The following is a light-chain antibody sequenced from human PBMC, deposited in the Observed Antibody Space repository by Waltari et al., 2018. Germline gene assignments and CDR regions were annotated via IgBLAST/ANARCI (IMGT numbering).Light chain of an antibody. Sequence: DIVLTQSPATLSLSPGERATLSCRPSQSVSSYFTWYQQKPGQAPRLLIYDASNRATGIPARFSGSGSGTDFTLTISSLEPEDFALYYCQQRSKWPITFGQGTRLEIK. V-gene: IGKV3-11*01. J-gene: IGKJ5*01. CDR3: QQRSKWPIT. CDR2: DAS. CDR1: QSVSSY.